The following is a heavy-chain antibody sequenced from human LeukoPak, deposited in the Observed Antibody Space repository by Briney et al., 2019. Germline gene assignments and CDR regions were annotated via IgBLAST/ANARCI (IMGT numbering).Heavy chain of an antibody. Sequence: PSETLSLTCTVSGGSISSSNYYWGWIRQPPGKGLEWIGSIYHSGSTYYNPSLKSRVTISVDTSKNQFSLKLSSVTAADTAVYYCARRAPEGRGKGNYYYYMDVWGKGTTVTVSS. CDR1: GGSISSSNYY. V-gene: IGHV4-39*07. J-gene: IGHJ6*03. CDR2: IYHSGST. CDR3: ARRAPEGRGKGNYYYYMDV. D-gene: IGHD3-10*01.